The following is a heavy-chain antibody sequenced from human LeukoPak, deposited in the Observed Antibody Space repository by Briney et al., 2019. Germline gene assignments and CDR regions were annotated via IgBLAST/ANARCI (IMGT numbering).Heavy chain of an antibody. D-gene: IGHD2-21*02. CDR2: INPSGGST. Sequence: GASVKVSCKASGYTFTSYYMHWVRQAPRQGLEWMGIINPSGGSTSYAQKFQGRVTMTRDTSTSTVYMELSSLRSEDTAVYYCARDLGGGDPVNYWGQGTLVTVSS. CDR1: GYTFTSYY. J-gene: IGHJ4*02. V-gene: IGHV1-46*01. CDR3: ARDLGGGDPVNY.